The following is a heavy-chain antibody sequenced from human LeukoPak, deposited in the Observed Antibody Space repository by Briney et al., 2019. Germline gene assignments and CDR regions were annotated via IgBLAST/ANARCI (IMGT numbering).Heavy chain of an antibody. V-gene: IGHV4-61*01. D-gene: IGHD2-2*01. CDR2: IYYSGST. CDR1: GGSISSGSYY. J-gene: IGHJ3*02. CDR3: ARDCSSTSCYPDDAFDI. Sequence: SQTLSLTCTVSGGSISSGSYYWSWIRQPPGKGLEWIGYIYYSGSTNYNPSLKSRVTISVDTSKNQFSLKLSSVTAADTAVYYCARDCSSTSCYPDDAFDIWGQGTMVTVSS.